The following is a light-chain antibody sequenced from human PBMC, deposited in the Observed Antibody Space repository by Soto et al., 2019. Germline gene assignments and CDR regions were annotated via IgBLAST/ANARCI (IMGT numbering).Light chain of an antibody. CDR3: QQYKTYMYK. V-gene: IGKV1-5*03. J-gene: IGKJ2*01. CDR2: RAS. CDR1: QSIDSW. Sequence: DIQMTQSPSTLSASVGDRVTITCRASQSIDSWLAWYQQKPGKAPKLLIYRASSLESGVPSRFSGSGSGTEFTLTISSLQPDDFATYYCQQYKTYMYKFAQGTKLEIK.